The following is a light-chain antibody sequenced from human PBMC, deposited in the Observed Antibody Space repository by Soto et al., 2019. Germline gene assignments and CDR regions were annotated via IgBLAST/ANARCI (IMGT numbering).Light chain of an antibody. CDR1: QSVSSY. V-gene: IGKV3-11*01. J-gene: IGKJ2*01. CDR3: QQRSNLLSYP. CDR2: DAS. Sequence: EIVLTQSPATLSLSPGERATLSCRASQSVSSYLAWYQQKPGQAPRLLIYDASNRATDIPARFSGSGSGTDFTLTIISLEPEDFAVYYCQQRSNLLSYPFCQGAKREIK.